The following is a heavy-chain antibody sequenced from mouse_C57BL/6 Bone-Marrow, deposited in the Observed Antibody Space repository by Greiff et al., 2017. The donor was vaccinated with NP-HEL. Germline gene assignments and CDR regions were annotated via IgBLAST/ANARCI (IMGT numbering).Heavy chain of an antibody. CDR3: ARGEGDAWFAY. J-gene: IGHJ3*01. CDR1: GYTFTSYW. Sequence: QVQLQQPGAELVRPGTSVKLSCKASGYTFTSYWMHWVKQRPGQGLEWIGVIDPSDSYTNYNQKFKGKATLTVDTSSSTAYMQLSSLTSEDSAVYDCARGEGDAWFAYWGQGTLVTVSA. V-gene: IGHV1-59*01. CDR2: IDPSDSYT.